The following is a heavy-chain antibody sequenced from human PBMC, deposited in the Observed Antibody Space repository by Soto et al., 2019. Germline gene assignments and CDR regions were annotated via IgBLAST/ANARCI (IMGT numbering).Heavy chain of an antibody. CDR3: ASGLSPSKIAARRLHLLNWFDP. V-gene: IGHV1-8*01. D-gene: IGHD6-6*01. CDR1: GYTFTIYD. J-gene: IGHJ5*02. Sequence: GASVKVSCKASGYTFTIYDINWVRQATGQGLEWMGWMNPNSGNTGYAQKFKGRVTMTRNTSIRTAYMELSSLRAEDTAVYYCASGLSPSKIAARRLHLLNWFDPWGQGTLVTVSS. CDR2: MNPNSGNT.